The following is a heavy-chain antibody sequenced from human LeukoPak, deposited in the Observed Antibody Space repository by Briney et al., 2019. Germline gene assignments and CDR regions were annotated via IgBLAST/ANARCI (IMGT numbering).Heavy chain of an antibody. V-gene: IGHV3-23*01. Sequence: GGSLRLSCAASGFTFSNAWMSWVRQAPGKGLEWVSAISGSGGSTYYADSVKGRFTISRDNSKNTLYLQMNSLRAEDTAVYYCAKDRGGSITMVRGVYDYWGQGTLVTVSS. CDR3: AKDRGGSITMVRGVYDY. D-gene: IGHD3-10*01. CDR2: ISGSGGST. J-gene: IGHJ4*02. CDR1: GFTFSNAW.